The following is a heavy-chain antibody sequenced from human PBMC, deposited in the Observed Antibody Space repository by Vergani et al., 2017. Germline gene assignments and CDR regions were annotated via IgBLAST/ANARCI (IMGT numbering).Heavy chain of an antibody. V-gene: IGHV3-33*01. Sequence: QVQLVESGGGVVQPGRSLRLSCTSSGFTFSTYAMHWVRQAPGKGLEWVAIIYYDGSKKYYADSVKGRFTISRNNSRNTLDLVMSRLRAEDTAIYYCVREGSYCGSTTCRNPSYVYYYHMDVWGKGTTVTVSS. J-gene: IGHJ6*03. CDR3: VREGSYCGSTTCRNPSYVYYYHMDV. CDR1: GFTFSTYA. CDR2: IYYDGSKK. D-gene: IGHD2-21*01.